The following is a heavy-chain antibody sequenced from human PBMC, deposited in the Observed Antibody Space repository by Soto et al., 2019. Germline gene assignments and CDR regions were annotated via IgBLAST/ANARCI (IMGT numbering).Heavy chain of an antibody. Sequence: QVQLQESGPGLVKPSQTLSLTCTVSGGSISSGGYYWSWICQHPGKGLEWIGYIYYSGSTYYNPSLKSRVTISVDTSKNQFSLKLSSVTAADTAVYYCARLMYGDYVLDIWGQGTMVTVSS. J-gene: IGHJ3*02. CDR3: ARLMYGDYVLDI. CDR2: IYYSGST. V-gene: IGHV4-31*03. D-gene: IGHD4-17*01. CDR1: GGSISSGGYY.